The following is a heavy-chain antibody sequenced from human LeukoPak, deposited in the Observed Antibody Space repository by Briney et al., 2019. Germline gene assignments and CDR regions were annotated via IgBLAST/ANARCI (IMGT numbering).Heavy chain of an antibody. V-gene: IGHV3-53*01. CDR1: GFTVSDNY. CDR3: ARDFEGVHRTTNSYTYYYYMDV. D-gene: IGHD2/OR15-2a*01. J-gene: IGHJ6*03. Sequence: GGSLRLSCAASGFTVSDNYMTWVRQAPGKGLEWVSFIYGGSTYYADSVKGRFTISRDNSKNTVYLQMNSLRAEDTAVYYCARDFEGVHRTTNSYTYYYYMDVWGKGTTVIVSS. CDR2: IYGGST.